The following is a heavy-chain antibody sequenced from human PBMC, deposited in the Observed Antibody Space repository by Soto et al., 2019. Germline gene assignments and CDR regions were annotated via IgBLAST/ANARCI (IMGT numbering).Heavy chain of an antibody. CDR3: ARFGSDSGFDY. CDR1: GGSINSRGYY. Sequence: QVQLQESGPGLVKPSQTLSLTCTVSGGSINSRGYYWSWFRQHPGTGLEWIGFIYYSGGTYYNPSLKSRTSISVDTSKSQFSLNLSSLTAADTAIYYCARFGSDSGFDYWGQGTLVTVSS. D-gene: IGHD3-10*01. V-gene: IGHV4-31*03. CDR2: IYYSGGT. J-gene: IGHJ4*02.